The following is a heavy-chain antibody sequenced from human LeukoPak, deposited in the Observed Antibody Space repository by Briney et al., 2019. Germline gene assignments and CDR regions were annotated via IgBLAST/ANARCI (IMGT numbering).Heavy chain of an antibody. D-gene: IGHD3-22*01. J-gene: IGHJ1*01. V-gene: IGHV3-74*01. CDR2: IRSDGRT. CDR1: GFALDNYW. CDR3: ARAPSEIGGYYPEYFRH. Sequence: GGSLRLSCTTSGFALDNYWMRWVRQAAGKGLEWVGCIRSDGRTNYADSVKGRFTISRDTAKNTVSLQMNSLRAEDTGVYYCARAPSEIGGYYPEYFRHWGQGTLVIVSS.